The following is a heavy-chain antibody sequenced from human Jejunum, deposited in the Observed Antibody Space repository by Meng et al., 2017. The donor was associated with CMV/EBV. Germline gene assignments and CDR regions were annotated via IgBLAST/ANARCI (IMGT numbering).Heavy chain of an antibody. J-gene: IGHJ3*01. V-gene: IGHV3-48*03. D-gene: IGHD3-10*01. CDR3: AREWGYYNSGDAFDL. CDR1: FSLSLYE. Sequence: FSLSLYEINWVRQAPGKGLEWVSYISDSDDTMYYSDSVQGRFTLSRDDAKNSPYLHMNGLRAEDTAVYYCAREWGYYNSGDAFDLWGQGTMVTVSS. CDR2: ISDSDDTM.